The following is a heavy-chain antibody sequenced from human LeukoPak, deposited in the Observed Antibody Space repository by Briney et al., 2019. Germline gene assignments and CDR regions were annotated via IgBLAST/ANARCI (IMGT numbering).Heavy chain of an antibody. Sequence: GGSLRLSCAASGFTFSSYAMHWVRQAPGKGLEWVAVISYDGSNKYYADSVKGRFTISRDNSKNTLYLQMNSLRAEDTAVYYCARGKDIVVANWFDPWGQGTLVTVSS. CDR1: GFTFSSYA. D-gene: IGHD2-2*01. CDR3: ARGKDIVVANWFDP. CDR2: ISYDGSNK. V-gene: IGHV3-30*04. J-gene: IGHJ5*02.